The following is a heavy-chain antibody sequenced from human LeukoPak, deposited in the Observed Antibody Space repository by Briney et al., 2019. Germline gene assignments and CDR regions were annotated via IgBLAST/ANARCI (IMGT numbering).Heavy chain of an antibody. J-gene: IGHJ5*01. CDR2: IYSSGST. V-gene: IGHV4-59*01. Sequence: PSETLSLTCNVSGGSIINYYWSWIRQPPGKGLKWIRYIYSSGSTDYDPSLRSRVTISVDTSENQFSLNLNSVTTADTAVYYCARVGRDGYNLDSWGQGSLVTVSS. CDR3: ARVGRDGYNLDS. CDR1: GGSIINYY. D-gene: IGHD5-24*01.